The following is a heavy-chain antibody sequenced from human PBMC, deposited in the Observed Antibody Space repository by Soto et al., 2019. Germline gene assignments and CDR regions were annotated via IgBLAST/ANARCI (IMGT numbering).Heavy chain of an antibody. J-gene: IGHJ4*02. CDR1: GGSISSSNW. Sequence: PSETLSLTCAVSGGSISSSNWWSWVRQPPGKGLEWIVEIYHSGSTNYNPSLKSRVTISVDKSKNQFSLKLSSVTAADTTVYYCARRGWHGGYFDYWGQGTLVTVSS. V-gene: IGHV4-4*02. CDR3: ARRGWHGGYFDY. D-gene: IGHD6-19*01. CDR2: IYHSGST.